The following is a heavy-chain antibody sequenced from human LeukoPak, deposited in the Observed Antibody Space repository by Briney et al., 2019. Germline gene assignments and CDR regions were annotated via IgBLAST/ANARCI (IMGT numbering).Heavy chain of an antibody. J-gene: IGHJ5*02. D-gene: IGHD2-2*02. CDR3: ARLQVVPAAIMRGWFDP. CDR1: GYSFTSYW. V-gene: IGHV5-51*01. Sequence: GESLKISCKGSGYSFTSYWIGWVRQMPGKGLEWMGIIYPGDSDTRYSPSFQGQVTISADKSISTAYLQRSSLKASDTAMYYCARLQVVPAAIMRGWFDPWGQGTLVTVSS. CDR2: IYPGDSDT.